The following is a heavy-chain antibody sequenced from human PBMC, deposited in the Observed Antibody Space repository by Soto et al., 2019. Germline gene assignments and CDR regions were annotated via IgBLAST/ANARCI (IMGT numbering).Heavy chain of an antibody. CDR2: INAGNGDT. CDR3: VRGGAGYYFDY. CDR1: GYTFINYA. D-gene: IGHD2-15*01. Sequence: QVQLVQSGAEEKKPGASVKVSCKASGYTFINYAIHWVRQAPGQRLEWMGWINAGNGDTKYSQKFQGRVTITRDTSANTAYMELSGLRSEGTAVYYCVRGGAGYYFDYWGQGTLVTVSS. J-gene: IGHJ4*02. V-gene: IGHV1-3*05.